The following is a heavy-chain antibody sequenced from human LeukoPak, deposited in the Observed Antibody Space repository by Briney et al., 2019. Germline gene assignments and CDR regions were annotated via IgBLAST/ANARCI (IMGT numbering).Heavy chain of an antibody. CDR3: ARERDPYGDYIIDAFDI. CDR2: IWYEADNQ. D-gene: IGHD4-17*01. V-gene: IGHV3-33*01. Sequence: GRSLRLSCAASGFTFSSYGMHWVRQAPGKGLEWVAIIWYEADNQYYADSVKGRFTISRDNSNNMLYLQMNSLRVEDTAVYYCARERDPYGDYIIDAFDIWGRGTMVTVSS. CDR1: GFTFSSYG. J-gene: IGHJ3*02.